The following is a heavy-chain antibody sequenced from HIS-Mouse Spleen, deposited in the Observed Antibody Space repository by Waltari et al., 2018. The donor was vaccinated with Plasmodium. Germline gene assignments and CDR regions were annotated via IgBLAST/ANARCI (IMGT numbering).Heavy chain of an antibody. Sequence: QVQLQQWGAGLLKPSETLSLTCAVYGGSFSGYYWSWIRQPPGKGLEWIGEINHSGSTNYKPSLKSRFTISVDTSKNQFSLKLSSVTAADTAVYYCARGDYGGNSFFDYWGQGTLVTVSS. V-gene: IGHV4-34*01. D-gene: IGHD4-17*01. J-gene: IGHJ4*02. CDR2: INHSGST. CDR3: ARGDYGGNSFFDY. CDR1: GGSFSGYY.